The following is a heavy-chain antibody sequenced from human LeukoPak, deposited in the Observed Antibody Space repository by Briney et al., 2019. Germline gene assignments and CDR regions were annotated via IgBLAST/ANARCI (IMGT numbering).Heavy chain of an antibody. V-gene: IGHV4-4*07. D-gene: IGHD3-10*01. J-gene: IGHJ4*02. CDR1: GGSINNYY. CDR2: IYTRGST. Sequence: SETLSLTCTASGGSINNYYWSWIRQPAGKGLEWIGRIYTRGSTNYNPSLKSRVTMSVDTSKNQFSLKLSSVTAADTAVYYCARASLVRGVIDRLDYWGQGTLVTVSS. CDR3: ARASLVRGVIDRLDY.